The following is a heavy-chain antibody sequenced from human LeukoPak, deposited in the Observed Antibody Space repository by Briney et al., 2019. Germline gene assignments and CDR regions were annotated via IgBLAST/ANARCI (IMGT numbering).Heavy chain of an antibody. CDR2: INHSGST. V-gene: IGHV4-34*01. CDR3: ARDREQLVPGSFDP. D-gene: IGHD6-13*01. CDR1: GGSFSGYY. J-gene: IGHJ5*02. Sequence: SETLSLTCAVYGGSFSGYYWSWIRQPPGKGLEWIGEINHSGSTNYNPSLKSRVTISVDTSKNQFSLKLSSVTAADTAVYYCARDREQLVPGSFDPWGQGTLVTVSS.